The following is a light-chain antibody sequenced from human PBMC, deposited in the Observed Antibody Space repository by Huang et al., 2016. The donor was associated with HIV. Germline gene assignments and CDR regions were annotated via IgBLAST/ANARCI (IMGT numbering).Light chain of an antibody. CDR3: QQSYSTPLT. CDR2: AAS. CDR1: QGISTY. Sequence: DIQMTQSPSSLSASVGDRVTISCRASQGISTYLNWYQQRQGRAPKLLIYAASNLQGGVPSRFSGSGSGTDFTLTVSSLQPEDFATYYCQQSYSTPLTFGGGTQVEIK. J-gene: IGKJ4*01. V-gene: IGKV1-39*01.